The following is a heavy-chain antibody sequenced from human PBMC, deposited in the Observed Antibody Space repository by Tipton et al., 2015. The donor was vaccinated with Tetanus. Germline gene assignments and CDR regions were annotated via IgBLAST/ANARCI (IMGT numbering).Heavy chain of an antibody. CDR1: GGSISTYY. CDR3: ARHVRGYSGYDFDY. Sequence: GLVKPSETLSLTCSVSGGSISTYYWSWIRQPPGKRLEWIGYIDYSGNTNYNPSLKSRFTISVDTSKKQFSLKLRSVTAADTAVYYCARHVRGYSGYDFDYWGQGTLVTVSP. J-gene: IGHJ4*02. CDR2: IDYSGNT. V-gene: IGHV4-59*08. D-gene: IGHD5-12*01.